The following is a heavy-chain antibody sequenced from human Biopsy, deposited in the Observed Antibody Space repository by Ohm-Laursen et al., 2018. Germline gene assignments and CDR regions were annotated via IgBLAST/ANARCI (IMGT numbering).Heavy chain of an antibody. CDR1: GYTFTDYS. V-gene: IGHV1-2*02. CDR2: VNPNSGAT. CDR3: ARDRMVTIITLVRADTFDI. Sequence: SVKASCKASGYTFTDYSPHWVRQAPGQGLEWMGWVNPNSGATNYAQKFQGRVTITSDTSISTAYIELTRLMSDDTAVYFCARDRMVTIITLVRADTFDIWGQGTLVSVSS. D-gene: IGHD3-10*01. J-gene: IGHJ3*02.